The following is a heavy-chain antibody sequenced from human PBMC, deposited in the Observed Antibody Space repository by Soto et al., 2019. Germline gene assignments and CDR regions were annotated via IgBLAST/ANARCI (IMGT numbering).Heavy chain of an antibody. CDR2: IYHSVST. Sequence: QLQLLESGSGLVKPSQTLSLTCAVSGGSISSGGYSWGWIRQPPGKGLEWIGYIYHSVSTYYNPSLXSXXTIAVDRSKNQFSLRLSSVTAADTAVHYCARVPDYWGQGTLVTVSS. V-gene: IGHV4-30-2*01. CDR1: GGSISSGGYS. J-gene: IGHJ4*02. CDR3: ARVPDY.